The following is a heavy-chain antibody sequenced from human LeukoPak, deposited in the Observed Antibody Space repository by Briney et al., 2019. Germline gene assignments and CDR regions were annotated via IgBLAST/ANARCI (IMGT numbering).Heavy chain of an antibody. Sequence: PSETLSLTCTVSGGSISSYYWSWIRQPPGKGLEWIGYIYSSGGTNYNPSLKSRVTISIDTSRNQFSLNLRSVTAADTAVYYCARRGNDYGDLVRGWGLVPGDYWGQGTLVTVSS. CDR3: ARRGNDYGDLVRGWGLVPGDY. J-gene: IGHJ4*02. D-gene: IGHD4-17*01. CDR2: IYSSGGT. V-gene: IGHV4-59*01. CDR1: GGSISSYY.